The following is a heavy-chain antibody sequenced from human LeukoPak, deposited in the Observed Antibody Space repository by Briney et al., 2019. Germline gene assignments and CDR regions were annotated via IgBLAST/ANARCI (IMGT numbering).Heavy chain of an antibody. CDR2: INPSGGST. J-gene: IGHJ4*02. Sequence: GASVKVSCKASGYTFTGYYMHWVRQAPGEGLEWMGIINPSGGSTTYAQKFQGRVTMTRDMSTSTVYMELSSLRSEDTAVYYCARDRASGSYYSRGYFDYWGQGTLVTVSS. D-gene: IGHD1-26*01. CDR1: GYTFTGYY. V-gene: IGHV1-46*01. CDR3: ARDRASGSYYSRGYFDY.